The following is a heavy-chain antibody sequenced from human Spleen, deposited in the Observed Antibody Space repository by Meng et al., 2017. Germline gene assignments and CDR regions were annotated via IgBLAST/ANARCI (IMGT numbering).Heavy chain of an antibody. J-gene: IGHJ6*02. CDR1: GGSISSGSYY. CDR3: ASLRGSDDSSGYQRHLYYYYGMDV. D-gene: IGHD3-22*01. CDR2: IYTSGST. V-gene: IGHV4-61*02. Sequence: SETLSLTCTVSGGSISSGSYYWSWIRQPAGKGLEWIGRIYTSGSTNYNPSLKSRVTISVDTSKNQFSLKLSSVTAADTAVYYCASLRGSDDSSGYQRHLYYYYGMDVWGQGTTVTVSS.